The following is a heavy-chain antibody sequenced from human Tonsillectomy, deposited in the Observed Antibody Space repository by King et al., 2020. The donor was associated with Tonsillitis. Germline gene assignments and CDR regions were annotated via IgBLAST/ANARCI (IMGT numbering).Heavy chain of an antibody. Sequence: AQLVQSGAEVKKPGASVKVSCKASGYSFTGYQIHWVRQAPGQGLEWMGWINTNSGGTNYAQKFQGRVTMTRDKSITTAYMELSSLRSDDTAVYYCARDRRIGWELLHFSDYWSQGTLVTVSS. CDR1: GYSFTGYQ. CDR3: ARDRRIGWELLHFSDY. J-gene: IGHJ4*02. D-gene: IGHD1-26*01. V-gene: IGHV1-2*02. CDR2: INTNSGGT.